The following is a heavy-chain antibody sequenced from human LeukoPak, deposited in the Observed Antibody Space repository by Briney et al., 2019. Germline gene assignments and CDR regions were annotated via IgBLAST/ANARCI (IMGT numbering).Heavy chain of an antibody. V-gene: IGHV1-46*01. J-gene: IGHJ3*02. D-gene: IGHD2-15*01. Sequence: GASVKVSCKASGYTFTSYYMHWVRQAPGQGLEWMGIINPSGGSTSYAQKFQGRVTMTRDMSTSTVYMGLSSLRSEDTAVYYCARVCRSGGSCYSGPDIWGQGTMVTVSS. CDR2: INPSGGST. CDR3: ARVCRSGGSCYSGPDI. CDR1: GYTFTSYY.